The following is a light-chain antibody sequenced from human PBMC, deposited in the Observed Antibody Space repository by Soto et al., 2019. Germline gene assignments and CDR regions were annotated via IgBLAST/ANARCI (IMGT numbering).Light chain of an antibody. CDR1: ERVISSH. J-gene: IGKJ2*01. CDR3: QQYDFSSYT. Sequence: EIVLTQSPATLSLSPGERATLSCRATERVISSHLSWYQQKPGQAPRLLVYGASTRSSGIPDRFSGSGSGTDFTLTISRLEPEDFAVYYCQQYDFSSYTFGQGTKVEIK. V-gene: IGKV3-20*01. CDR2: GAS.